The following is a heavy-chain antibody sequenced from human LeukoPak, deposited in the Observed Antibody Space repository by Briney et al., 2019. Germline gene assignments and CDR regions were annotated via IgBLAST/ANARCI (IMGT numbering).Heavy chain of an antibody. CDR2: IWYDGSNK. J-gene: IGHJ6*02. CDR3: ARDLHNYYYYGMDV. V-gene: IGHV3-33*01. CDR1: GFTFSSYG. Sequence: PGGSLRLSCAASGFTFSSYGMHWVRQAPGKGLEWVAVIWYDGSNKYYADSVKGRFTISRDNSKNTLYLQMNSLTAEDTAVYYCARDLHNYYYYGMDVWGQGTTVTVSS. D-gene: IGHD5-24*01.